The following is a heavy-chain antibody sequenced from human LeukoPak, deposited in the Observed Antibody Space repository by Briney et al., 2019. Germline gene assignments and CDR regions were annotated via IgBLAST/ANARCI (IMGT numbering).Heavy chain of an antibody. V-gene: IGHV3-30*04. CDR3: ARARYYYDSSGYYSPHFGLDY. CDR2: ISYDGSNK. D-gene: IGHD3-22*01. CDR1: GFTFSSYA. J-gene: IGHJ4*02. Sequence: PGGSLRLSCAASGFTFSSYAMHWVRQAPGKGLEWVAVISYDGSNKYYADSVKGRFTISRDNSKNTLYLQMNSLRAEDTAVYYCARARYYYDSSGYYSPHFGLDYWGQGTLVTVSS.